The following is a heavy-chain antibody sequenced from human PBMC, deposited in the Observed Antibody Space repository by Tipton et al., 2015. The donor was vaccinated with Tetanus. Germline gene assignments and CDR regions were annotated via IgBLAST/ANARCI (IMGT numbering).Heavy chain of an antibody. V-gene: IGHV4-31*03. CDR1: GDSISSGTYY. CDR2: IYYSGST. J-gene: IGHJ3*02. CDR3: ASHYGSGSDDAFDI. Sequence: TLSLTCTVSGDSISSGTYYWSWIRQHPGKGLEWIGYIYYSGSTYYNPSLKSRVTISVDTSKNQFSLKLSSVTAADTAVYYCASHYGSGSDDAFDIWGQGTMVTVSS. D-gene: IGHD3-10*01.